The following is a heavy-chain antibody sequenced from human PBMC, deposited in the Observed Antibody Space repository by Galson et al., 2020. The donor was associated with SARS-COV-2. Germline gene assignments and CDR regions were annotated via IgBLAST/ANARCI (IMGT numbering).Heavy chain of an antibody. D-gene: IGHD6-6*01. CDR1: GFIFSDSP. V-gene: IGHV3-73*01. CDR2: IRSKANKYAT. CDR3: TRVPPYSSSFCDAFDI. J-gene: IGHJ3*02. Sequence: GESLKISCAASGFIFSDSPMHWVRQASGRGLEWVGRIRSKANKYATAYAASVKGRFTISRDDSESTAYLQMNSLKTEDTAIYYCTRVPPYSSSFCDAFDIWGQGTMVTVAS.